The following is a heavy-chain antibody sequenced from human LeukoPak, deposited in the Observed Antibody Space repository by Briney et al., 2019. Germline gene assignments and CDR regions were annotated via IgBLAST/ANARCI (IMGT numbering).Heavy chain of an antibody. CDR1: GFTFSSYW. J-gene: IGHJ1*01. CDR3: ATEDIVVVVAATLYFQH. CDR2: IKQDGSEK. Sequence: GGSLRLSCAASGFTFSSYWMSWVRQAPGKGLEWVANIKQDGSEKYYVDSVKGRFTISRDNAKNSLYLQMNSLRAEDTAVYYCATEDIVVVVAATLYFQHWGQGTLVTVSS. V-gene: IGHV3-7*04. D-gene: IGHD2-15*01.